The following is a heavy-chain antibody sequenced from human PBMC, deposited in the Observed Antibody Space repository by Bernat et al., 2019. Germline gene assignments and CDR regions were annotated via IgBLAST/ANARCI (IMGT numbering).Heavy chain of an antibody. CDR3: AREVTYAFDL. V-gene: IGHV4-59*01. CDR1: GGSITDYY. D-gene: IGHD2-21*02. CDR2: IFHTGNT. Sequence: QVQLQESGPGLVKPSETLSLTCTVSGGSITDYYWTWIRQSPGKALEWIGYIFHTGNTNYNPSLESRVTMSVDTSKIQFSLKLSSVTAADTAVYYCAREVTYAFDLWGQGTMLTVSS. J-gene: IGHJ3*01.